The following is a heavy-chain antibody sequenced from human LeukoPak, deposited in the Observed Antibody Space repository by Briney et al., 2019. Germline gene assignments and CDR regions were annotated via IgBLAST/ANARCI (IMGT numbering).Heavy chain of an antibody. V-gene: IGHV3-74*01. Sequence: GGSLRLSCAASGFTFSSYWMHWARQAPGKGLVWVSRINSDGSSTSYADSVKGRFTISRDNAKNTLYLQMNSLRAEDTAVYYCARALWSSSWSDGFYFDYWGQGTLVTVSS. D-gene: IGHD6-13*01. CDR3: ARALWSSSWSDGFYFDY. J-gene: IGHJ4*02. CDR1: GFTFSSYW. CDR2: INSDGSST.